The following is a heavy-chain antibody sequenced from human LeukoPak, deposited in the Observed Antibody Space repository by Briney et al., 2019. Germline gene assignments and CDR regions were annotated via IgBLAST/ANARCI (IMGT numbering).Heavy chain of an antibody. CDR1: GESFCGYY. V-gene: IGHV4-34*01. D-gene: IGHD3-10*01. J-gene: IGHJ4*02. CDR2: INHSGST. Sequence: SETLSLTCAVYGESFCGYYWSWIRQPPGKGLEWIGEINHSGSTNYNPSLKSRVTISVDTSKNQFSLKLSSVTAADTAVYYCARRNPSYGSGSVDYWGQGTLVTVSS. CDR3: ARRNPSYGSGSVDY.